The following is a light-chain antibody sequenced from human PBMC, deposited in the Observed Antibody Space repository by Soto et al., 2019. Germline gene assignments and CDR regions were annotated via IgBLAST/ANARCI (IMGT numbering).Light chain of an antibody. Sequence: QSALTQLPSASGSPGQSVTISCTGTSSDVGGYNYVSWYQQHPGKAPKVMIYEVSKRPSGVPDRFSGSKSGNTASLTVSGLQAEDEADYYCSSYAGSNSVFGGGTKLTVL. V-gene: IGLV2-8*01. J-gene: IGLJ3*02. CDR3: SSYAGSNSV. CDR1: SSDVGGYNY. CDR2: EVS.